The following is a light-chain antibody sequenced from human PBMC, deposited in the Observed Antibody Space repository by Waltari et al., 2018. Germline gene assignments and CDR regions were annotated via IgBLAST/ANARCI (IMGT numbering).Light chain of an antibody. J-gene: IGLJ2*01. V-gene: IGLV1-40*01. CDR2: RDD. CDR1: SSNIGAGYD. CDR3: QSFDRDLNAVL. Sequence: QSVLTQPPSVSGAPGQSVTISCTGSSSNIGAGYDVHWYQQMPGSAPKVLIYRDDIRPSGVRGRFSGSKSGTSASLSVTGLHGEDEADYFCQSFDRDLNAVLFGGGTKLTVL.